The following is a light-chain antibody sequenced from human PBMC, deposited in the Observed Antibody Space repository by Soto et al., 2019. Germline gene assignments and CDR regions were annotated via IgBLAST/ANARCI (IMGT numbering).Light chain of an antibody. CDR2: GAS. CDR3: QQYHYWWT. J-gene: IGKJ1*01. V-gene: IGKV3-15*01. CDR1: QSISSN. Sequence: EIVMTHSQATLSVSPCERATLSFRASQSISSNLAWYQQRPGQAPRLLIYGASTRATGIPGRFSGTGSGTEFTLTISSLQSEDFAVYYCQQYHYWWTFGQGTKVDI.